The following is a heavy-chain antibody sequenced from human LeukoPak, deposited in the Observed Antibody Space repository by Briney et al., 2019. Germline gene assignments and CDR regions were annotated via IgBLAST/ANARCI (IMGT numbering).Heavy chain of an antibody. Sequence: GASVEVSCKASGYSFNTYYMHWVRQAPGQGLEWMGIPNPSSGRTSSAQKFQDRVTMTRDTSTSTVYMELSSLRSEDTAVYCCARESESSFQGLSGYWGQGTLVTVSS. J-gene: IGHJ4*02. CDR1: GYSFNTYY. CDR2: PNPSSGRT. CDR3: ARESESSFQGLSGY. V-gene: IGHV1-46*02. D-gene: IGHD3-22*01.